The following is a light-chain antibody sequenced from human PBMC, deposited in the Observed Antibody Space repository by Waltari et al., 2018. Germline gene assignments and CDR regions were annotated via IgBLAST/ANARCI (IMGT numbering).Light chain of an antibody. CDR2: KAS. CDR3: QQFKSYWT. V-gene: IGKV1-5*03. CDR1: QSISIW. J-gene: IGKJ1*01. Sequence: DIQMTQSPSTLSASLGDRVTITCRASQSISIWLAWYQQKPGKAPKLLIYKASSLESGVPSRFSGSGSGTEFTLTISSLQPDDFATYYCQQFKSYWTFGQGTTVEIK.